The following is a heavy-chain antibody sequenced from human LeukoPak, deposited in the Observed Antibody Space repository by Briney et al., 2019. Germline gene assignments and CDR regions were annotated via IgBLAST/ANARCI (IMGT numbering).Heavy chain of an antibody. D-gene: IGHD3-22*01. V-gene: IGHV1-2*02. CDR3: ATFYYYDSSGYYRDFDY. CDR1: GYTFTGYY. J-gene: IGHJ4*02. CDR2: INPNSGGT. Sequence: ASVKVSCKASGYTFTGYYMHWVRQAPGQGLEWMGWINPNSGGTNYAQKFQGRVTMTRDTSISTAYMELSRLRSEDTAVYYCATFYYYDSSGYYRDFDYWGQGALVTVSS.